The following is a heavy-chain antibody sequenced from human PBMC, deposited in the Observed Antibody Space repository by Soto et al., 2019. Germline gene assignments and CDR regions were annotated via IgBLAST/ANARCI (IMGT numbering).Heavy chain of an antibody. CDR3: ARSWPGYCSSTSCYYWLDP. Sequence: GASVKVSCKASGYTFTSYAMHWVRQATGQWLEWMGWINAGNGNTKYSQKFQGRVTITRDTSASTAYMELSSLRSEDTAVYYCARSWPGYCSSTSCYYWLDPWGQGTLVTVSS. J-gene: IGHJ5*02. CDR1: GYTFTSYA. V-gene: IGHV1-3*01. CDR2: INAGNGNT. D-gene: IGHD2-2*03.